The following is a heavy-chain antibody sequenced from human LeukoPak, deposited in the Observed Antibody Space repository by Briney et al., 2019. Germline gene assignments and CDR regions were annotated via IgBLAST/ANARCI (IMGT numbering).Heavy chain of an antibody. CDR1: GFTVSSNS. Sequence: PGGSLRLSCTVSGFTVSSNSMSWVRQAPGKGLEWVSFIYSDNTHYSDSVKGRFTISRDNSKNTLYLQMNSLRAEDTAVYYCAKDGVGATTEIDYWGQGTLVTVSS. J-gene: IGHJ4*02. D-gene: IGHD1-26*01. V-gene: IGHV3-53*01. CDR2: IYSDNT. CDR3: AKDGVGATTEIDY.